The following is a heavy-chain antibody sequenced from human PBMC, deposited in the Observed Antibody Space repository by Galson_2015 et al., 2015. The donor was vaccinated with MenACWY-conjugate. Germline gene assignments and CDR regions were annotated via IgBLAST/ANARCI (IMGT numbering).Heavy chain of an antibody. J-gene: IGHJ4*02. CDR2: IKQDGSET. CDR3: AKDLGSYCSRNNCYSPY. CDR1: GFIFSNYW. V-gene: IGHV3-7*03. Sequence: SLRLSCAASGFIFSNYWMSWVRQAPGKGLEWVANIKQDGSETYYVDSVRGRFTISRDNAKNSLYLQMNSLRAEDTAVYYCAKDLGSYCSRNNCYSPYWGQGTLVTVSS. D-gene: IGHD2-15*01.